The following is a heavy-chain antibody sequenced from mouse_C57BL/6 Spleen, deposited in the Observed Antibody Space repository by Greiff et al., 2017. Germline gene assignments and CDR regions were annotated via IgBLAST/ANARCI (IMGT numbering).Heavy chain of an antibody. CDR1: GYTFTSYW. Sequence: QVQLQQPGAELVKPGASVKLSCKASGYTFTSYWMHWVKTRPGRGLEWIGRLAPNSGGPKYNEKFKSKATLTVNNPSSTAYMLLSSLTSEDSAVYYCAKGYCYDGGYYAMDYGGQGTSVTVSS. J-gene: IGHJ4*01. CDR3: AKGYCYDGGYYAMDY. V-gene: IGHV1-72*01. CDR2: LAPNSGGP. D-gene: IGHD2-12*01.